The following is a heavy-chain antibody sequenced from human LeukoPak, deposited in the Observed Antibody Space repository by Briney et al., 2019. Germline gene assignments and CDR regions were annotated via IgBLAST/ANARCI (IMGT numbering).Heavy chain of an antibody. D-gene: IGHD2-2*01. CDR2: INHSGST. CDR3: ARAPLRDIVVVPAARAGVDV. Sequence: PSETLSLTCAVYGGSFSGYYWSWIRQPPGKGLEWIGEINHSGSTNYNPSLKSRVTISVDTSKNQFSLKLSSVTAADTAVYYCARAPLRDIVVVPAARAGVDVWGKGTTVTVSS. CDR1: GGSFSGYY. J-gene: IGHJ6*04. V-gene: IGHV4-34*01.